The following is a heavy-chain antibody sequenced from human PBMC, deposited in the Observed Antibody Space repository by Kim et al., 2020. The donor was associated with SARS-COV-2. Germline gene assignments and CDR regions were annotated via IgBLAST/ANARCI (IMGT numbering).Heavy chain of an antibody. V-gene: IGHV3-33*05. Sequence: GGSLTLSCAASGFTFSSYGMHWVRQAPGKGLEWVAVISYDGSNKYYADSVKGRFTISRDNSKNTLYLQMNSLRAEDTAVYYCARGPYSSGWYGGYYYYY. CDR3: ARGPYSSGWYGGYYYYY. CDR2: ISYDGSNK. J-gene: IGHJ6*01. D-gene: IGHD6-19*01. CDR1: GFTFSSYG.